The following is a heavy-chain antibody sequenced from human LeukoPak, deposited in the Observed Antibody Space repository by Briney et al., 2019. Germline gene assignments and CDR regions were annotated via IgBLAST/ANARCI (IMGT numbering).Heavy chain of an antibody. CDR2: IYYSGST. CDR3: ATHVTTVVKGAFDY. CDR1: GGSISSGDYY. V-gene: IGHV4-30-4*01. D-gene: IGHD4-23*01. Sequence: SETLSLTCTVSGGSISSGDYYWSWIRQPPGKGLERIGYIYYSGSTYYNPSLKSRVTISVDTSKNQFSLKLSSVTAADAAVYYCATHVTTVVKGAFDYWGQGTLVTVSS. J-gene: IGHJ4*02.